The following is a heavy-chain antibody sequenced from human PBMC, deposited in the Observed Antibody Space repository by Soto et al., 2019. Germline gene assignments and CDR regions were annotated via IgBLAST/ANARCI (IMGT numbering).Heavy chain of an antibody. D-gene: IGHD5-18*01. CDR3: ARERRIYSYGFGYYGIDV. V-gene: IGHV1-2*04. Sequence: ASVKVSCKACGYTFTGYYMHWVRQAPGQGLEWMGWINPNSGGTNYAQKFQGWVTMTRDTSISTAYMELSRLRSDDTAVYYCARERRIYSYGFGYYGIDVWGQGTTVTVSS. CDR1: GYTFTGYY. J-gene: IGHJ6*02. CDR2: INPNSGGT.